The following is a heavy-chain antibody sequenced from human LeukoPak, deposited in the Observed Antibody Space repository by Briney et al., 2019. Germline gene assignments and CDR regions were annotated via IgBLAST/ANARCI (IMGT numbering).Heavy chain of an antibody. CDR1: GGSISNSF. D-gene: IGHD5-18*01. Sequence: PSETLSLTCSVSGGSISNSFWSWIRQPPGKGLEWIGCIYYTGDTTYNPSFQSRLNISLDTSKNHFSLHLSSVTAADTAVYYCARDRYSYGNYFYYMEVWGKGATVTVSS. V-gene: IGHV4-59*01. J-gene: IGHJ6*03. CDR3: ARDRYSYGNYFYYMEV. CDR2: IYYTGDT.